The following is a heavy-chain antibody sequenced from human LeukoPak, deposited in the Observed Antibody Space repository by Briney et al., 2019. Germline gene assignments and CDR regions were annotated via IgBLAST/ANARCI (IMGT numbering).Heavy chain of an antibody. CDR2: ISAYNGNT. CDR3: ARVPEDIVVVPAALPDY. J-gene: IGHJ4*02. CDR1: GYTFTSYG. Sequence: ASVKVSCEASGYTFTSYGISWVRQAPGQGLEWMGWISAYNGNTNYAQKLQGRVTMTTDTSTSTAYMELRSLRSDDTAVYYCARVPEDIVVVPAALPDYWGQGTLVTVSS. D-gene: IGHD2-2*01. V-gene: IGHV1-18*01.